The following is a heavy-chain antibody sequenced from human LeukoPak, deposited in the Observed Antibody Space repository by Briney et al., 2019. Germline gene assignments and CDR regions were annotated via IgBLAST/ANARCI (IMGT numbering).Heavy chain of an antibody. CDR2: INLDGNDK. CDR1: GFIFSSHW. D-gene: IGHD1-26*01. J-gene: IGHJ4*02. V-gene: IGHV3-7*01. CDR3: VRSGSYFSK. Sequence: GGSLRLSCAASGFIFSSHWMSWVRQAPGEGLEWVANINLDGNDKNYVDSVKGRFTISRDNAKNSLYLQMNSLRAEDTAMYYCVRSGSYFSKWGQGTLVTVSS.